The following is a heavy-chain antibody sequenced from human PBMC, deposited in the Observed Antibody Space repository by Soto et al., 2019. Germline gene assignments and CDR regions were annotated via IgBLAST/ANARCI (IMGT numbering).Heavy chain of an antibody. CDR1: GFTFSDYY. V-gene: IGHV3-11*06. D-gene: IGHD5-12*01. J-gene: IGHJ4*02. CDR3: ARSGSDYDSAYYRL. CDR2: ISNSGIYT. Sequence: GGSLRLSCAASGFTFSDYYMTWIRQAPGKGLEWISYISNSGIYTDYAASVKGRFTISRDNPKKSVYLQMHSLSAADTAVYYCARSGSDYDSAYYRLWGQGTLVTVSS.